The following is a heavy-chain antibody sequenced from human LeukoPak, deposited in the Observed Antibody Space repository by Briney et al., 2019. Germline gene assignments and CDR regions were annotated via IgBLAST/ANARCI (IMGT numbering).Heavy chain of an antibody. J-gene: IGHJ4*02. CDR2: ISGSGGST. V-gene: IGHV3-23*01. CDR3: AKQGFGIMIVVVGDFDY. CDR1: GFTFSSYA. D-gene: IGHD3-22*01. Sequence: GGSLRLSCAASGFTFSSYAMSWVRQAPGKGLEWVSAISGSGGSTYYADSVKGRFTISRDNSKNTLYLQMNSLRAEDTAVYYCAKQGFGIMIVVVGDFDYWGQGTLVIVSS.